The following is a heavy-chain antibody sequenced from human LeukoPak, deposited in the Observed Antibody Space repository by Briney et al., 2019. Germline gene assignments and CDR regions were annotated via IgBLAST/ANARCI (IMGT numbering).Heavy chain of an antibody. Sequence: SQTLSLTCTVSGGSISSGGYYCSWIRQPPGKGLEWIGYIYHSGRPYYNPPLKSRVTISVDRSKNQFSLKLSSVTAADTAVYYCAKGDDSSSSSWGQGTLVTVSS. CDR3: AKGDDSSSSS. J-gene: IGHJ4*02. CDR1: GGSISSGGYY. CDR2: IYHSGRP. V-gene: IGHV4-30-2*01. D-gene: IGHD6-6*01.